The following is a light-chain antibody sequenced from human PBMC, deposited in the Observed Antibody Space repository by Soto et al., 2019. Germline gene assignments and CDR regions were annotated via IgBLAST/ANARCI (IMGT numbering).Light chain of an antibody. CDR1: QSVSST. V-gene: IGKV3-15*01. Sequence: EIVMTQSPATLSVSPGERATLSCRASQSVSSTLAWYQQNPGQPPRLLLYGASIRATGVPARFRGGGSGTDFTLTISSLQSEDFAVYYCQQYDSWPYSFGQGTKLEIK. J-gene: IGKJ2*01. CDR2: GAS. CDR3: QQYDSWPYS.